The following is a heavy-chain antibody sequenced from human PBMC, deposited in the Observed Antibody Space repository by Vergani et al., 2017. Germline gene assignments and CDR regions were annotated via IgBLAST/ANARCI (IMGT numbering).Heavy chain of an antibody. CDR3: ARGRNFIDY. V-gene: IGHV1-2*02. CDR2: INPNSGRT. D-gene: IGHD1-7*01. J-gene: IGHJ4*02. Sequence: QVQLVQSGAEVKNPGASVKVSFKASGYSFTGYYIHWVRQAPGQGLEWMVWINPNSGRTKYAQKFQGRVTMTRDTSITTAYMEVSRLRSDATAVYYCARGRNFIDYWGQGTLVTVSS. CDR1: GYSFTGYY.